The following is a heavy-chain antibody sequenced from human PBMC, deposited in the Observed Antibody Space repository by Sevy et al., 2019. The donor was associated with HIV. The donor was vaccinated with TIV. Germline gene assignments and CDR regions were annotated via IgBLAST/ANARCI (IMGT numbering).Heavy chain of an antibody. CDR1: GYTFTGYY. V-gene: IGHV1-2*02. D-gene: IGHD2-15*01. CDR2: INPNSGGT. Sequence: ASVKVSCKASGYTFTGYYVHWVRQAPGQGLEWMGWINPNSGGTNYAQTFQGRVTMTRDTSISTAYMELSRLRSDDTAVYYCARERVYCSGGSCKPGGWFDPWGQGTLVTVSS. CDR3: ARERVYCSGGSCKPGGWFDP. J-gene: IGHJ5*02.